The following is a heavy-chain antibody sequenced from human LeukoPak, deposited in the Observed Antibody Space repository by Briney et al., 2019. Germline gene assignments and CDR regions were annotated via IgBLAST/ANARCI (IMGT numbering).Heavy chain of an antibody. CDR2: IKQDGSEK. CDR3: ARDLVLSGYSYGLDY. V-gene: IGHV3-7*03. D-gene: IGHD5-18*01. J-gene: IGHJ4*02. CDR1: GFTFSSYW. Sequence: GGSLRLSCAASGFTFSSYWMSWVRQAPGKGLEWVANIKQDGSEKYYVDSVKGRFTISRDNAKNSLYLQMNSLRAEDTAVYYCARDLVLSGYSYGLDYWGQGTLVTVSS.